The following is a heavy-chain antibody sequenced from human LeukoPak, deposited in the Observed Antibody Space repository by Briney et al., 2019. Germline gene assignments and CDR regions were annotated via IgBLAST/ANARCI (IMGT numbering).Heavy chain of an antibody. CDR1: GFTFSSYA. V-gene: IGHV3-30-3*01. J-gene: IGHJ4*02. D-gene: IGHD3-10*01. Sequence: PGGSLRLSCAASGFTFSSYAMHWVRQAPGKGLEWVAVISYDGSNKYYADSVKGRFTISRDNSKNSLYLQMNSLRAEDTALYYCAKDGRYYYGSGSYFFDYWGQGTLVTVSS. CDR2: ISYDGSNK. CDR3: AKDGRYYYGSGSYFFDY.